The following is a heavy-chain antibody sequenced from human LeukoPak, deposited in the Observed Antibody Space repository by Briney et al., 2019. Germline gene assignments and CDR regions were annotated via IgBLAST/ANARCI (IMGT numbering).Heavy chain of an antibody. CDR1: GYTFTGYH. CDR3: ARDNRGERTPGWGYGGFDI. V-gene: IGHV1-46*01. CDR2: INPSGGTT. Sequence: ASVKVSCKASGYTFTGYHMHWVRQAPGQGLEWMGIINPSGGTTSYAQKFQGRVSMTRDTSTSTVYMELSSLRSEDTAVYYCARDNRGERTPGWGYGGFDIWGQGTMVSVSS. D-gene: IGHD3-16*01. J-gene: IGHJ3*02.